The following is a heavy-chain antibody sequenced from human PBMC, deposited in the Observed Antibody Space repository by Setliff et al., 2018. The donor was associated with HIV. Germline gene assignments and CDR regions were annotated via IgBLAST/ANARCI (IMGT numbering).Heavy chain of an antibody. CDR3: TAGHYGPNP. J-gene: IGHJ5*02. V-gene: IGHV3-48*03. D-gene: IGHD3-10*01. CDR1: GFTVSTHD. Sequence: PGGSLRLSCAASGFTVSTHDMNWVRQAPGKGLEWISYITSDGSVKYYADSVKGRFTISRDNAGRSLYLQMNSLKVEDTALYYCTAGHYGPNPWGQGTPVTVSS. CDR2: ITSDGSVK.